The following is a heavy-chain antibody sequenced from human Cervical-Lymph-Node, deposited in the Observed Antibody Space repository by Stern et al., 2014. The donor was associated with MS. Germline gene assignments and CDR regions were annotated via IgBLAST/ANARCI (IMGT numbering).Heavy chain of an antibody. CDR2: IVPIFGTA. J-gene: IGHJ6*02. CDR1: GGTLGSYA. V-gene: IGHV1-69*01. CDR3: ARHESSGSRMVYYYYGMDV. Sequence: QMQLVQSGAEVEKPGSSVKVSCKASGGTLGSYAISWVRQAPGQGLEWMGGIVPIFGTANYAQKFLGRVTITADESTSTAYMELSSLRSEDTAVYYCARHESSGSRMVYYYYGMDVWGQGTTVTVSS. D-gene: IGHD3-22*01.